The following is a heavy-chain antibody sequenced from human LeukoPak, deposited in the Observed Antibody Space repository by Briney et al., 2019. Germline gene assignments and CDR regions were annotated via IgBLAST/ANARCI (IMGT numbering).Heavy chain of an antibody. CDR2: IYYSGST. CDR3: ARGPHYHDSSGYSPSYSYAMDV. Sequence: SETLSLTCTVSCGSISSYYWSCMRHPPGKGLEWIGYIYYSGSTNYNPSLRSRVTISVDTSKNQFSLDLRSVTAADTAVYYCARGPHYHDSSGYSPSYSYAMDVWGQGTTVTVSS. J-gene: IGHJ6*02. V-gene: IGHV4-59*01. CDR1: CGSISSYY. D-gene: IGHD3-22*01.